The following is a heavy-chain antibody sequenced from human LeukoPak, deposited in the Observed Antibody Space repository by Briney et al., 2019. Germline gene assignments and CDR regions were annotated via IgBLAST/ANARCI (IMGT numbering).Heavy chain of an antibody. CDR1: GGSFSGYY. CDR3: ARGQTAVAGSTTLFDY. D-gene: IGHD6-19*01. CDR2: IDHSGST. Sequence: PSETLSLTCAVYGGSFSGYYWSWIRQPPGKGLEWIGEIDHSGSTNYNPSLKSRVTISVDTSKNQFSLKLSSVTAADTAVYYCARGQTAVAGSTTLFDYWGQGTLVTVSS. V-gene: IGHV4-34*01. J-gene: IGHJ4*02.